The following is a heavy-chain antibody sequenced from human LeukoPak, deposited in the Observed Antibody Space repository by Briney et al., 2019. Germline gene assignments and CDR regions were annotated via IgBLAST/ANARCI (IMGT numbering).Heavy chain of an antibody. CDR1: GFTFSDYY. V-gene: IGHV3-11*05. J-gene: IGHJ5*02. D-gene: IGHD3-22*01. Sequence: GGSLRLSCAASGFTFSDYYMSWIRQAPGKGLEWVSYISSSSSYTNYADSVKGRFTISRDNAKNSLYLQMSSLRAEDTAVYYCARDLKGRLNWFDPWGQGTLVTVSS. CDR3: ARDLKGRLNWFDP. CDR2: ISSSSSYT.